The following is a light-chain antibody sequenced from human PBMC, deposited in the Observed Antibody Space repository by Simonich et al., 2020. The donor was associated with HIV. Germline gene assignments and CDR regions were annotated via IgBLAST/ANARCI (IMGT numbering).Light chain of an antibody. CDR2: DVS. CDR3: SSYTSSSTLYV. J-gene: IGLJ1*01. V-gene: IGLV2-14*01. CDR1: SSDVGGYKY. Sequence: QSALTQPASVSGSPGQSITISCTETSSDVGGYKYVSWYPQHPGKSPKLMIYDVSKRPSGVSKRFSGSKSGNTSSLTIAGLQAEDEADYYCSSYTSSSTLYVFGTGTKVTVL.